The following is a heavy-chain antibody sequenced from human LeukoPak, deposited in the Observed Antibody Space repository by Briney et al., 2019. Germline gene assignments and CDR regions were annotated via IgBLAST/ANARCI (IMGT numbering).Heavy chain of an antibody. Sequence: SETLSLTCTVSGGSISSSSYYWGWIRPPPGKGLEWIGRIYYSGSTYYDPSLKSRVTISVDTSKNQFFLKLSSVTAADTAVYYCAREYYDILTGGRAIDYWGQGTLVTVSS. V-gene: IGHV4-39*07. D-gene: IGHD3-9*01. CDR1: GGSISSSSYY. J-gene: IGHJ4*02. CDR3: AREYYDILTGGRAIDY. CDR2: IYYSGST.